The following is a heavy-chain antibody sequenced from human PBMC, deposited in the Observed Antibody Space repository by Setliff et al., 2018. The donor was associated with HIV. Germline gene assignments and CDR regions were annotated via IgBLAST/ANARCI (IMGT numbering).Heavy chain of an antibody. CDR1: GGSISSGGPGYY. J-gene: IGHJ4*02. Sequence: SETLSLTCTVSGGSISSGGPGYYWGWVRQPPGGGLEWIGSVYYSGSTYYNPSLRSRVTISVDTSTNQLSLRLTSVTAADTAVYYCARDQPQDYDSLTGYYTGRYFDYWGRGTLVTVSS. V-gene: IGHV4-39*07. D-gene: IGHD3-9*01. CDR2: VYYSGST. CDR3: ARDQPQDYDSLTGYYTGRYFDY.